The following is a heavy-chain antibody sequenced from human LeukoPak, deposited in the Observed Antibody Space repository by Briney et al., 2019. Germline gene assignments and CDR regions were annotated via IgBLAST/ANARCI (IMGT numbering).Heavy chain of an antibody. D-gene: IGHD3-22*01. CDR2: IKQDGSEK. J-gene: IGHJ4*02. Sequence: GSLRLSCAASGFTFSSYWMSWVRQAPGKGLEWVANIKQDGSEKYYVDSVKGRFTISRDNAKNSLYLQMNSLRAEDTAVYYCARLKRNGYYDSSGYYYFDYWGQGTLVTVSS. CDR1: GFTFSSYW. CDR3: ARLKRNGYYDSSGYYYFDY. V-gene: IGHV3-7*01.